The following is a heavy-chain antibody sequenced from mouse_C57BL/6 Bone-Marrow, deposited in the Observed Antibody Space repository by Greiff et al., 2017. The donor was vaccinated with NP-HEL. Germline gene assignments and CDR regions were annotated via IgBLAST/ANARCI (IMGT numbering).Heavy chain of an antibody. Sequence: VQLQQSGAELASPGASVTLSCKASGYTFTDHIMNWVNTRPGQGLEWIGRIYPVSGETNYNQKFVGKAPFYVDRSSTTVYMVLNSLTSEEPAVYYCGLGSSYGGAMDYWGQGTSVTVSS. CDR2: IYPVSGET. V-gene: IGHV1-11*01. CDR3: GLGSSYGGAMDY. CDR1: GYTFTDHI. J-gene: IGHJ4*01. D-gene: IGHD1-1*01.